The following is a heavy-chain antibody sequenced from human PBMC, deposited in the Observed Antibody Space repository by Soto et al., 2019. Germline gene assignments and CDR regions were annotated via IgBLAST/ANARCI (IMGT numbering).Heavy chain of an antibody. CDR3: ARAYCGGDCYSGDPWYYYYGMDV. CDR2: ISGSGGNT. J-gene: IGHJ6*02. CDR1: GFTFSNYA. Sequence: GGSLRLSCAASGFTFSNYAMSWVRQAPGKGLEWVSSISGSGGNTYYADSVKGRSTISRDNSKNTLYLQMNSLRAEDTAVYYCARAYCGGDCYSGDPWYYYYGMDVWGQGTTVTVSS. V-gene: IGHV3-23*01. D-gene: IGHD2-21*02.